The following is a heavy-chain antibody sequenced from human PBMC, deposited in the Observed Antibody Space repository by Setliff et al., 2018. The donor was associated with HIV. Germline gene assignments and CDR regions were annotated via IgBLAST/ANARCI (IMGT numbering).Heavy chain of an antibody. CDR2: IYWDDDK. Sequence: TLSLTCTVSGGSISNYYWSWIRQPPGKALEWLALIYWDDDKRYNPSLESRLTITKDTSKNHVVLTMTNVDPDDTGTYYCAHRPYNSPNWFDPWGQGTLVTVSS. V-gene: IGHV2-5*02. J-gene: IGHJ5*02. CDR3: AHRPYNSPNWFDP. D-gene: IGHD1-20*01. CDR1: GGSISNYYW.